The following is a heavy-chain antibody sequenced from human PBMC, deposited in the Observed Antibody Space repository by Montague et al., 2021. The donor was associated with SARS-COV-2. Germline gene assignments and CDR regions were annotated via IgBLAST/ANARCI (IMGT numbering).Heavy chain of an antibody. V-gene: IGHV4-34*01. CDR3: ARLGEGVVPAPILGVGPYYSYFYMDV. CDR1: GFTFSSYW. J-gene: IGHJ6*03. Sequence: LRLSCAASGFTFSSYWMSWVRQPPGKGLEWIGEIDHSGSAKYNPSLKRRVTISVDTSKNQFSLKLNSVTAADTAVYYCARLGEGVVPAPILGVGPYYSYFYMDVWGKGATVTVSS. CDR2: IDHSGSA. D-gene: IGHD2-2*02.